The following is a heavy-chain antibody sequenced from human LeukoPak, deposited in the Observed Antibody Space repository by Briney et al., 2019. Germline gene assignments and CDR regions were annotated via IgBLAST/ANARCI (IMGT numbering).Heavy chain of an antibody. D-gene: IGHD1-26*01. V-gene: IGHV3-23*01. CDR3: AKKAQYNGNYPLDY. Sequence: GGSLRLSCVGSGFTISNYWMHWVRQAPGKGLEWVSGTSDRGDYTYYADSVKGRFTISRDNSKNTLYLQMNSLRAEDTALYFCAKKAQYNGNYPLDYWGQGTLVTVSS. CDR2: TSDRGDYT. J-gene: IGHJ4*02. CDR1: GFTISNYW.